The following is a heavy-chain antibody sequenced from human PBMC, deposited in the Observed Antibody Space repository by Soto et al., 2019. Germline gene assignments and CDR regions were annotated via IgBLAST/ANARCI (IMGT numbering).Heavy chain of an antibody. CDR2: INHSGST. V-gene: IGHV4-34*01. D-gene: IGHD5-12*01. J-gene: IGHJ4*02. CDR1: GGSFSGYY. CDR3: AGGYDWTEDY. Sequence: SETLSLTCAVYGGSFSGYYWSWIRQPPGKGLEWIGEINHSGSTNYNPSLKSRVTISVDTSKNQFSLKLSSVTAADTAVYYCAGGYDWTEDYWGQGTLVTVSS.